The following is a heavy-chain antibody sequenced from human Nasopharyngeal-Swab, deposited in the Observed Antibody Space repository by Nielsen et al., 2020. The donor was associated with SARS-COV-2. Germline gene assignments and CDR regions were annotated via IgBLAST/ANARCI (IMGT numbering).Heavy chain of an antibody. J-gene: IGHJ4*02. Sequence: LRLSCTVSGGSIGSGGYYWTWIRQHPGKGLEWIGYIYYSGSTYYNPSLKSRVTISVDTSKNQFSLKLSSVTAADTAVYYCARETYCSSTSCYGTSGFDYWGQGTLVTVSS. CDR2: IYYSGST. D-gene: IGHD2-2*01. CDR1: GGSIGSGGYY. V-gene: IGHV4-31*03. CDR3: ARETYCSSTSCYGTSGFDY.